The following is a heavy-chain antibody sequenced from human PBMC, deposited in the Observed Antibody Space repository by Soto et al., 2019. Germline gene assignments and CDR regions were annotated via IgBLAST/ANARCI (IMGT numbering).Heavy chain of an antibody. CDR3: ARFYYDSSGYLPSPYYYYYGMDV. V-gene: IGHV3-33*03. CDR2: IWYDGSNK. J-gene: IGHJ6*02. Sequence: PGGSLRLSCAASGFTFSSYGMHWVRQAPGKGLEWVAVIWYDGSNKYYADSVKGRFTISRDNDKNSLYLQMNSLRAEDTAVYYCARFYYDSSGYLPSPYYYYYGMDVWGQGTTVTVSS. CDR1: GFTFSSYG. D-gene: IGHD3-22*01.